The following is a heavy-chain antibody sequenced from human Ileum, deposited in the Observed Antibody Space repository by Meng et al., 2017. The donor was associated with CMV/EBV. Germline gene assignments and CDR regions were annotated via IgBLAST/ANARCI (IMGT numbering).Heavy chain of an antibody. V-gene: IGHV2-5*01. J-gene: IGHJ4*02. Sequence: SGPTLVKPTQTLTLTCTFSGFSASSTGAGVGWIRQPPGKALGWLALIYWNDDERFSPALRSRLTITKDTFKKQVVLRMTNMDPVDTATYYCVHRSKPATFDSWGQGTLVTSPQ. CDR1: GFSASSTGAG. D-gene: IGHD1-26*01. CDR2: IYWNDDE. CDR3: VHRSKPATFDS.